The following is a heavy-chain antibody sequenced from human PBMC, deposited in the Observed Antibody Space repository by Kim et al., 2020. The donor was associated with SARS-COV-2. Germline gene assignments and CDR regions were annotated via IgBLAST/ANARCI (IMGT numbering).Heavy chain of an antibody. CDR3: ASAYYDILTGKKYFQH. Sequence: PKSRVTISVDTSKNQFSLKLSSVTAADTAVYYCASAYYDILTGKKYFQHWGQGTLVTVSS. V-gene: IGHV4-59*01. D-gene: IGHD3-9*01. J-gene: IGHJ1*01.